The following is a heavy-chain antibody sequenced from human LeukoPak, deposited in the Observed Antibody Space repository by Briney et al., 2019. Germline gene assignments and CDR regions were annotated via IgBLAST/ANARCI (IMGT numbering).Heavy chain of an antibody. V-gene: IGHV4-4*07. CDR1: GGSISSYY. CDR2: IYTSGST. CDR3: ARDLLNGNWFDP. Sequence: SETLSLTCTVSGGSISSYYWSWIRQPAGKGLEWIGRIYTSGSTNYNPSLKSRVTISVDTSKNQFSLKLSSVTAADTAVYYCARDLLNGNWFDPWGQGTLVTVSS. D-gene: IGHD2-21*01. J-gene: IGHJ5*02.